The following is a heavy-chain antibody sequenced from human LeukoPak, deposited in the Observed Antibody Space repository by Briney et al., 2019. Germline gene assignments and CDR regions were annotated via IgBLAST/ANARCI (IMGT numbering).Heavy chain of an antibody. CDR3: AKIGGLSAFDI. D-gene: IGHD3-16*01. Sequence: PGGSLRLSCAASGFTFSSYGMHWVRQAPGKGLEWVAVISYDGSDKYYADSVKGRFTISRDNSKNTLYLQMNSLRAEDTAVYYCAKIGGLSAFDIWGQGTMVTVSS. V-gene: IGHV3-30*18. CDR1: GFTFSSYG. J-gene: IGHJ3*02. CDR2: ISYDGSDK.